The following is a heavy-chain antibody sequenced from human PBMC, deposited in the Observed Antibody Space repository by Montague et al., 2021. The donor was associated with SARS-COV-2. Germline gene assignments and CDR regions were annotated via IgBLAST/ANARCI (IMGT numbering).Heavy chain of an antibody. CDR3: ARIWGATRGDAFDI. J-gene: IGHJ3*02. CDR2: IDWDDDK. D-gene: IGHD1-26*01. V-gene: IGHV2-70*01. CDR1: GFSLSTSGMC. Sequence: PALFPPPPPLPLPCPFSGFSLSTSGMCVSWIRQPPGKALEWLALIDWDDDKYYSTSLKTRLTISKDTSKNQVVLTMTNMDPVDTATYYCARIWGATRGDAFDIWGQGTMVTVSS.